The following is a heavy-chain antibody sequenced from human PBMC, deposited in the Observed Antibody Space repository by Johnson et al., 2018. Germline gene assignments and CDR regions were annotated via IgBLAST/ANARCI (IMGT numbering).Heavy chain of an antibody. CDR2: ISRSNSTI. CDR3: GKGYFYVDV. Sequence: VQLVQSGGGLVKPGGSLRLSCAASGFTFSSYSMNWVRQAPGKGLEWVSYISRSNSTIYYADAGKGRFTISRDTAKNSLYLQMNSLRDEDTAVYYCGKGYFYVDVWGKGATVTVSS. CDR1: GFTFSSYS. J-gene: IGHJ6*03. V-gene: IGHV3-48*02.